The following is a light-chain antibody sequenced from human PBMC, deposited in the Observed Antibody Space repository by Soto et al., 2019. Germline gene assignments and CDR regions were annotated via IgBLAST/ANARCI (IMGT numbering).Light chain of an antibody. CDR2: WAS. J-gene: IGKJ5*01. V-gene: IGKV4-1*01. CDR1: QDVFSNNNNY. CDR3: QQYHSAPIT. Sequence: DFVMTQSPDSLPVSLGERATINCKSSQDVFSNNNNYLAWFQQKPGQPPRLFIYWASTRGSGVPDRFSGSGSGTDFTLTISNVEAEDVAIYYCQQYHSAPITFGQGTRLEIK.